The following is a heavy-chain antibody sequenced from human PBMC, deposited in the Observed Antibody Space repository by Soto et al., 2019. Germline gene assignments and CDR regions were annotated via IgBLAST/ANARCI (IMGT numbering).Heavy chain of an antibody. CDR2: MNQHGSDI. Sequence: EVQLVESGGDLVQPGGSLRLSCAASGFTFSSYWMAWVRQSPGKGLEWVASMNQHGSDIQYVDSVRGRFTISRDNARNLLYLQMNNLRVEETAIDYCATDTCCPANCYRGHGNGGQGTLVPVSS. CDR3: ATDTCCPANCYRGHGN. CDR1: GFTFSSYW. J-gene: IGHJ4*02. V-gene: IGHV3-7*03. D-gene: IGHD1-1*01.